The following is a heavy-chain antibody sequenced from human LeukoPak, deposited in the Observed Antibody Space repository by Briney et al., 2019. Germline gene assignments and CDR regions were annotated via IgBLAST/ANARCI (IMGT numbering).Heavy chain of an antibody. V-gene: IGHV1-2*02. J-gene: IGHJ4*02. CDR2: INPNSGGT. Sequence: GASVKVSCKASGYTFTGYYMHWVRQAPGQGLEWMGWINPNSGGTNYAQKFQGRVTMTRDTSISTAYMELSRLRSDDTAVYYCASSITIFGVVPALFDYWGQGTLVTVSS. D-gene: IGHD3-3*01. CDR1: GYTFTGYY. CDR3: ASSITIFGVVPALFDY.